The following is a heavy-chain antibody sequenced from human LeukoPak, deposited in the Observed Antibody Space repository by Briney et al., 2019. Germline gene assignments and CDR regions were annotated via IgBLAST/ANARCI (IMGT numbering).Heavy chain of an antibody. V-gene: IGHV1-8*01. D-gene: IGHD5-18*01. CDR3: VRREDTAMVHFDY. CDR1: GYTFTSYD. CDR2: MNPNSGNT. Sequence: ASVKVSCKASGYTFTSYDINWVRQATGQGLEWMGWMNPNSGNTGYAQKFQGRVTMTRNTSISTAYMELSSLRSEDTAVYYCVRREDTAMVHFDYWGQGTLVTVSS. J-gene: IGHJ4*02.